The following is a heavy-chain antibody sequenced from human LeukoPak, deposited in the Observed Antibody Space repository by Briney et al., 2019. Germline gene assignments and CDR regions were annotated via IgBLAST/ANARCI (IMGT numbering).Heavy chain of an antibody. CDR2: ISYDGSNK. D-gene: IGHD3-10*01. V-gene: IGHV3-30*03. Sequence: GGSLRLSCAGSGCTFSSYGMHWVRQAPGKGLEWVAVISYDGSNKYYADSVKGRFTISRDNSKNTLYLQMNSLRAEDTAVYYCSHYGSVLTDYWGQGTLVTVSS. J-gene: IGHJ4*02. CDR3: SHYGSVLTDY. CDR1: GCTFSSYG.